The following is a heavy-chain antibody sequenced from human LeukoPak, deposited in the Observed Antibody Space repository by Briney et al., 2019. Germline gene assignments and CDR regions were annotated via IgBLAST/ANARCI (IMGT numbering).Heavy chain of an antibody. CDR3: ANLLWFGELGDY. Sequence: GGSLRLSCAASGFTFSSYGMSWVRQAPGKGLEWVSGISASGGSTYYADSVKGRFTISRDNSKNTLYLQMKSLRAEDTAVYYCANLLWFGELGDYWGQGTLVTVSS. CDR1: GFTFSSYG. D-gene: IGHD3-10*01. J-gene: IGHJ4*02. V-gene: IGHV3-23*01. CDR2: ISASGGST.